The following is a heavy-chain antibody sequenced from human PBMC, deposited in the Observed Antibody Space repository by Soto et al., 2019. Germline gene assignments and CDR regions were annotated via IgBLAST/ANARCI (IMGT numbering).Heavy chain of an antibody. CDR2: INRDGSTT. CDR1: GFTFSSYW. J-gene: IGHJ4*02. CDR3: AKDPAGNGDYEGLFRF. D-gene: IGHD4-17*01. V-gene: IGHV3-74*03. Sequence: GGSLRLSCAVSGFTFSSYWMNWVRQAPGEGLVWVARINRDGSTTTYADSVKGRFTISRDNARNTLYLQMNSLGVDDTAIYFCAKDPAGNGDYEGLFRFWGQGTLVTVSS.